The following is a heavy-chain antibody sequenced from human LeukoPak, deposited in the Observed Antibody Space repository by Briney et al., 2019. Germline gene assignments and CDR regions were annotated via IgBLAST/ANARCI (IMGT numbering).Heavy chain of an antibody. Sequence: SETLSLTCTVSRYSISSGYYWGWIRQPPGKGLEWIGSIYHSGSTHYKPSLKSRVIISIDTSKNQFSLKLSSVTAADTAVYYCAREVHRDWFDPWGQGTLVTVSS. J-gene: IGHJ5*02. V-gene: IGHV4-38-2*02. CDR3: AREVHRDWFDP. CDR2: IYHSGST. CDR1: RYSISSGYY. D-gene: IGHD3-10*01.